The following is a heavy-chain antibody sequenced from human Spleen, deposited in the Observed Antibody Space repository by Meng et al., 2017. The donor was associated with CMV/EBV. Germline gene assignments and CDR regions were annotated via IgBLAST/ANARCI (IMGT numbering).Heavy chain of an antibody. CDR2: VSAENGDT. CDR1: GYKFDIYG. V-gene: IGHV1-18*01. Sequence: QIQLVQSGPELRRPGAPVKVSCKASGYKFDIYGITWVRQAPGQGLEWVGWVSAENGDTDYGQKFQGRVTVTADTFTKTAYMEMRSLRSDDSAMYYCARAGAAVTTNFDFWGQGTLVTVSS. D-gene: IGHD4-17*01. CDR3: ARAGAAVTTNFDF. J-gene: IGHJ4*02.